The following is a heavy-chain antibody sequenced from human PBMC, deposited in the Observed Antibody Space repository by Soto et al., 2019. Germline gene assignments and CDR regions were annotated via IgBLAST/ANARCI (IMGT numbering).Heavy chain of an antibody. D-gene: IGHD6-6*01. CDR2: ISAYNGST. J-gene: IGHJ6*02. CDR3: ARDRSIAARGYYYGMDV. CDR1: GYTFTSYG. V-gene: IGHV1-18*01. Sequence: ASVKVSCKASGYTFTSYGISWVRQAPGQGLEWMGWISAYNGSTNYAQKLQGRVTMTTDTSTSTAYMELRSLRSDDTAVYYCARDRSIAARGYYYGMDVWGQGTTVTVSS.